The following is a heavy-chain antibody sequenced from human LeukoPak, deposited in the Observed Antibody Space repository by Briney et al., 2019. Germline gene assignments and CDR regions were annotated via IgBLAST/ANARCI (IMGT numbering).Heavy chain of an antibody. Sequence: GGSLRHSCSDSGFTFCSYVMFWIPQAPGKGLEYVSSVSSNGGGTYYADSVKGRFTISRDNSKNTLYLQMGSLRAEDTALYYCVRDHERNFDDWGQVILVTVSS. CDR2: VSSNGGGT. J-gene: IGHJ4*02. CDR3: VRDHERNFDD. V-gene: IGHV3-64D*09. CDR1: GFTFCSYV.